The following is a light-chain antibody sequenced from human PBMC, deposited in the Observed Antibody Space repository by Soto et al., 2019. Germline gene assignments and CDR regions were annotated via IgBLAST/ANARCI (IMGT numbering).Light chain of an antibody. J-gene: IGKJ2*01. CDR3: QQYGSSPPYT. CDR1: QTVSGNY. Sequence: EIVLTQSPGTLSLSPGERATLSCRASQTVSGNYLAWYQQKPRQSPRLLIYGSSDRDTGIPDRFSGSGSGTDFTLTITRVEPEDFAVYYCQQYGSSPPYTFGQGTKLEIK. CDR2: GSS. V-gene: IGKV3-20*01.